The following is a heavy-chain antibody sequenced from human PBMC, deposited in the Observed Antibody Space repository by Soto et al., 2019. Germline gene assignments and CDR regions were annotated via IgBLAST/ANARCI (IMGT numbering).Heavy chain of an antibody. J-gene: IGHJ4*02. Sequence: ASVKLSCKACGYTFTSYAMHCVRQAPGQGLEWMGIINPSGGSTSYAQKFQGRVTMTRDTSTSTVYMELSSLRSEDTAVYYCARSDSSGYLGDYWGQGTLVTVSS. CDR2: INPSGGST. D-gene: IGHD3-22*01. V-gene: IGHV1-46*03. CDR1: GYTFTSYA. CDR3: ARSDSSGYLGDY.